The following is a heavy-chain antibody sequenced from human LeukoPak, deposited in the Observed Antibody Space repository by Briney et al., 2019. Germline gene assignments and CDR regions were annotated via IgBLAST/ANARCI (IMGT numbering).Heavy chain of an antibody. CDR3: ARVGGYSYGFAFDI. J-gene: IGHJ3*02. CDR1: GFTFSSYW. V-gene: IGHV3-7*05. Sequence: GGSLRLSCAASGFTFSSYWMSWVRQAPGKGLEWVANIKQDGSEKYYEDSVKGRFTISRDNAKNSLYLQMNSLRAEDTAVYYCARVGGYSYGFAFDIWGQGTMVTVSS. CDR2: IKQDGSEK. D-gene: IGHD5-18*01.